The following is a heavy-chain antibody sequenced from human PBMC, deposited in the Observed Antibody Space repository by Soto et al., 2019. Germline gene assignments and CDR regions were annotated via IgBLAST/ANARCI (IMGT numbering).Heavy chain of an antibody. CDR2: ISSSSSYI. J-gene: IGHJ6*02. D-gene: IGHD2-15*01. CDR3: ARLYCSGGSCYSTRGYYYYYGMDV. Sequence: PGGSLRLSCAASGFTFSSYSMNRVRQAPGKWLEWVSSISSSSSYIYYADTVKGRFTISRDNAKNSLYLQMNSLRAEDTAVYYCARLYCSGGSCYSTRGYYYYYGMDVWGQGXTVTVS. CDR1: GFTFSSYS. V-gene: IGHV3-21*01.